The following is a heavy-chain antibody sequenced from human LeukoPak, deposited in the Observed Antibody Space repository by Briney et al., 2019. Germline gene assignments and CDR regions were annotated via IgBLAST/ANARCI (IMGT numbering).Heavy chain of an antibody. CDR1: GYTFTSYD. J-gene: IGHJ4*02. Sequence: ASVEVSCKASGYTFTSYDINWVRQATGQGLEWMGWMNPNSGNTGHAQKFQGRVTMTRNTSISTAYMELSSLRSEDTAVYYCVRDMDRGQWLVRPYNWGQGTLVTVSS. CDR2: MNPNSGNT. CDR3: VRDMDRGQWLVRPYN. V-gene: IGHV1-8*01. D-gene: IGHD6-19*01.